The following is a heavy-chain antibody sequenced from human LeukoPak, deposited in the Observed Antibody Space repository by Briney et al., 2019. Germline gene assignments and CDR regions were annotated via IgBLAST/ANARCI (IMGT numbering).Heavy chain of an antibody. CDR2: VSSSGRTI. Sequence: PGGSLRLSCAASGFTFSSYEMNWVRQAPGKGLEWVSYVSSSGRTIYYADSVKGRFTISRDNAKNSLYLQMNSLRAEDTGVYYCARATRGVASDFDYWGQGTLVTVSS. CDR1: GFTFSSYE. V-gene: IGHV3-48*03. CDR3: ARATRGVASDFDY. D-gene: IGHD2-15*01. J-gene: IGHJ4*02.